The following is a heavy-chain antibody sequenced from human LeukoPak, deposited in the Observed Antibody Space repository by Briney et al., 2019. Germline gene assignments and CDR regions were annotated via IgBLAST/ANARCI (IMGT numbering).Heavy chain of an antibody. J-gene: IGHJ6*03. CDR1: GFTFSSYG. D-gene: IGHD4-17*01. CDR3: ARDSKGPPVTETKTKDYYYMDV. V-gene: IGHV3-23*01. CDR2: ISGSGGRT. Sequence: QPGGSLRLSCGASGFTFSSYGMSWVRQAPGKGLEWVSAISGSGGRTQYADSVKGRFTISRDTAKNSVYLQMNSLRAEDTAVYYCARDSKGPPVTETKTKDYYYMDVWGKGTTVTVSS.